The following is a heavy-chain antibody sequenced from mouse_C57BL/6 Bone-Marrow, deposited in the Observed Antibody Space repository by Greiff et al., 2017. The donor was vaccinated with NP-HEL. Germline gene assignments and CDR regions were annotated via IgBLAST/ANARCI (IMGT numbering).Heavy chain of an antibody. Sequence: VQLQQSGTVLARPGASVKMSCKTSGYTFTSYWMHWVKQRPGQGLEWIGAIYPGNSDTSYNQKFKGKAKLTAVTSASTAYMELSSLTNEDSAVYYCTSHYYGSSCWYFDVWGTGTTVTVSS. J-gene: IGHJ1*03. CDR3: TSHYYGSSCWYFDV. V-gene: IGHV1-5*01. CDR2: IYPGNSDT. D-gene: IGHD1-1*01. CDR1: GYTFTSYW.